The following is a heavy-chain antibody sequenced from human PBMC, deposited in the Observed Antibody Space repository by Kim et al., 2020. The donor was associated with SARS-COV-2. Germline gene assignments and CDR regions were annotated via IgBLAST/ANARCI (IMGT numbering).Heavy chain of an antibody. D-gene: IGHD1-26*01. Sequence: GGSLRLSCAASEFTFSTYWMSWVRQAPGKGLEWVANIKHDGSEKYYVDSVKGRFTISRDNAKESLYLQMNSLRVEDTAVYYCARALVGGRWLQLGYWGQGTLVTVSS. V-gene: IGHV3-7*01. CDR1: EFTFSTYW. CDR3: ARALVGGRWLQLGY. CDR2: IKHDGSEK. J-gene: IGHJ4*02.